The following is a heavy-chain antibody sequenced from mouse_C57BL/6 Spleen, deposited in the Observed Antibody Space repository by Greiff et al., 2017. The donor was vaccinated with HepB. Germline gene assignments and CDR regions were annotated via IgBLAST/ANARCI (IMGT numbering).Heavy chain of an antibody. V-gene: IGHV1-59*01. CDR2: IDPSDSYT. Sequence: VQLQQPGAELVRPGTSVKLSCKASGYTFTSYWMHWVKQRPGQGLEWIGVIDPSDSYTNYNQKFKGKATLTVDTSSSTAYMQLSSLTSEDSAVYYCARGGTYYSNYGWYFDVWGTGTTVTVSS. J-gene: IGHJ1*03. CDR3: ARGGTYYSNYGWYFDV. CDR1: GYTFTSYW. D-gene: IGHD2-5*01.